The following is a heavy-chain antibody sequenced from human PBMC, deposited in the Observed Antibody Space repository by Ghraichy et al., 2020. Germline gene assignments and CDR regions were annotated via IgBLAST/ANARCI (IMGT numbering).Heavy chain of an antibody. D-gene: IGHD4-11*01. Sequence: GGSLRLSCAASGFTVSNNYMTWVRQAPGKGLEWVSVIYRGGTPYYAESVKGRLTVSRDNSNNTMYLEMNSLRAEDTAVYYCARDDPLTTSGGLDIWGQGTMVTVSS. CDR3: ARDDPLTTSGGLDI. J-gene: IGHJ3*02. CDR1: GFTVSNNY. CDR2: IYRGGTP. V-gene: IGHV3-53*01.